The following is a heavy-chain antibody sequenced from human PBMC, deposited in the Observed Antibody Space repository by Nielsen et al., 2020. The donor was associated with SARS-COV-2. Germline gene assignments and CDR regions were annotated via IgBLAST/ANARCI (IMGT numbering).Heavy chain of an antibody. D-gene: IGHD6-6*01. CDR1: GGSFSGYY. CDR3: ARVLAALDYYYYGMDV. J-gene: IGHJ6*02. Sequence: SETLSLTCAVYGGSFSGYYWSWIRQPPGKGLEWIGEIYHRGSTNYSPSLKTRVTISVDKSKNQFFLELRSVTAADTAVYYCARVLAALDYYYYGMDVWGQGTTVTVSS. CDR2: IYHRGST. V-gene: IGHV4-34*01.